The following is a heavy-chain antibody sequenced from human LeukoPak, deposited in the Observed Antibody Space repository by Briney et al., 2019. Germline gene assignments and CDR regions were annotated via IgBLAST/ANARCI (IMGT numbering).Heavy chain of an antibody. CDR2: ISPTGSTT. CDR1: GFSFSGHW. J-gene: IGHJ4*02. D-gene: IGHD6-6*01. V-gene: IGHV3-74*01. CDR3: ARGPNSNWSGLDF. Sequence: GGTLRLSCTASGFSFSGHWMHWARQLPGKGLVWVSRISPTGSTTSYADPVKGRFTVSRDNAKNTLYLQVNNLRAEDTAVYYCARGPNSNWSGLDFWGQGTLLTVSS.